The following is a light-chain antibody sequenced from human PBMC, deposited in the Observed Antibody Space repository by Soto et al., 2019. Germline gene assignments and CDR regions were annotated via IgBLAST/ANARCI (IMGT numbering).Light chain of an antibody. CDR3: QQSYSTPRD. Sequence: AIQMTQSPSSLSASVGDRVTITCRASQDIGNDLGWYQQKPGKAPKLLIYAASSLQSGVPSRFSGSGSGTDFTLTISSLQPEDFATYYCQQSYSTPRDFGQGTRLEIK. J-gene: IGKJ5*01. V-gene: IGKV1-6*01. CDR2: AAS. CDR1: QDIGND.